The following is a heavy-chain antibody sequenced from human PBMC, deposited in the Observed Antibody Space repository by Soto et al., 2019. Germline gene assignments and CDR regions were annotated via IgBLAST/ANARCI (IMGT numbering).Heavy chain of an antibody. D-gene: IGHD3-22*01. CDR2: IDPSDSYT. Sequence: GESLKISCKGSGYSFTSYWIGWVRQMPGKGLEWMGRIDPSDSYTNYSPSFQGHVTISADKSISTAYLQWSSLKASDTAMYYCARPYYYDSSGHARFDIWGQGTMVTV. V-gene: IGHV5-10-1*01. J-gene: IGHJ3*02. CDR1: GYSFTSYW. CDR3: ARPYYYDSSGHARFDI.